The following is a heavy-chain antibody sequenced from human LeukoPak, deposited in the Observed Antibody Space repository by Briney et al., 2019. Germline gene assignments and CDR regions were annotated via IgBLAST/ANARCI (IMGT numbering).Heavy chain of an antibody. J-gene: IGHJ5*02. Sequence: ASVKVSCKASGYTFTSYYMHWVRQAPGQGLEWMGIINPSGGSTSYAQKFQGRVTMTRDTSTSTVYMELSSLRSKDTAVYYCARTPITYDFLVSDWFDPWGQGTLVTVSS. V-gene: IGHV1-46*01. D-gene: IGHD3-3*01. CDR1: GYTFTSYY. CDR2: INPSGGST. CDR3: ARTPITYDFLVSDWFDP.